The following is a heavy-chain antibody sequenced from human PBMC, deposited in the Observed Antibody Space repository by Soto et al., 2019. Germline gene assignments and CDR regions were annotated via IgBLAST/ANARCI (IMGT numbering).Heavy chain of an antibody. CDR2: ISSSSSYI. CDR1: GFTFSSYS. Sequence: EVPLVESGGGLVKPGGSLRLSCAASGFTFSSYSMNWVRQAPGKGLEWVSSISSSSSYIYYADSVKGRFTISRDNAKNSLYLQMNSLRAEDTAVYYCAAGSGSYPPYYYYGMDVWGQGTTVTVSS. D-gene: IGHD3-10*01. J-gene: IGHJ6*02. CDR3: AAGSGSYPPYYYYGMDV. V-gene: IGHV3-21*01.